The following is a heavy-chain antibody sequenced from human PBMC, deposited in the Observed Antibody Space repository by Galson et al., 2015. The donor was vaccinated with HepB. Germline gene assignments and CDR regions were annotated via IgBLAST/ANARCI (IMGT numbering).Heavy chain of an antibody. J-gene: IGHJ4*02. V-gene: IGHV1-18*04. CDR2: ISAYNGNT. Sequence: SVKVSCKASGYTFTSYGISWVRQAPGQGLEWMGWISAYNGNTNYAQKLQGRVTMTTDTSTSTAYMELRSLRSDDTAVYYCASDHVHWWEFTHLNYYGSGSLPDYWGQGTLVTVSS. CDR1: GYTFTSYG. CDR3: ASDHVHWWEFTHLNYYGSGSLPDY. D-gene: IGHD3-10*01.